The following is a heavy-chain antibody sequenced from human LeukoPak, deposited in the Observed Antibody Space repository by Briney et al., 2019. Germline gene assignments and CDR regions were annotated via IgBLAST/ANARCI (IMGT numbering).Heavy chain of an antibody. V-gene: IGHV4-59*01. CDR3: ARVGEGIAAAGWFDP. Sequence: PSETLSLTCTVSGGSISSYYWSWIRQPPGKGLEWIGYIYYSGSTNYNPSLKSRVTISVDTSKNQFSLKLSSVTAADTAVYYCARVGEGIAAAGWFDPWGQGTLVTVSS. D-gene: IGHD6-13*01. CDR2: IYYSGST. CDR1: GGSISSYY. J-gene: IGHJ5*02.